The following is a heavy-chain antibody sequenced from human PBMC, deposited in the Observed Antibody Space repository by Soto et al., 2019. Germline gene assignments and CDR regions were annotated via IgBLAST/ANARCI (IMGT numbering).Heavy chain of an antibody. CDR2: IIPIFGTA. CDR1: GGTFSSYA. Sequence: SVKVSCKASGGTFSSYAISWVRQAPGQGLEWMGGIIPIFGTANYAQKFQGRVTITADESTSTAYMEVSSLRSEDTAVYYCARVPPAYSSSWPFFDYWGQGTLVTVSS. CDR3: ARVPPAYSSSWPFFDY. D-gene: IGHD6-13*01. V-gene: IGHV1-69*13. J-gene: IGHJ4*02.